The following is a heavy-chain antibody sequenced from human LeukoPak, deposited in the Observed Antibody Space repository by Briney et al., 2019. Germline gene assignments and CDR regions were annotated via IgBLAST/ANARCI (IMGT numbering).Heavy chain of an antibody. CDR1: AFTFSNYA. V-gene: IGHV3-23*01. J-gene: IGHJ4*02. CDR3: AKDREEYVDTAWLDY. Sequence: PGGSLRLSCAASAFTFSNYAMSWVRQAPGKGLEWVSSISGSGDSTYYADSVKGRFTISRDNSKNTLYLQMNSLRAEDTAVYYCAKDREEYVDTAWLDYWGQGTLVTVSS. CDR2: ISGSGDST. D-gene: IGHD5-18*01.